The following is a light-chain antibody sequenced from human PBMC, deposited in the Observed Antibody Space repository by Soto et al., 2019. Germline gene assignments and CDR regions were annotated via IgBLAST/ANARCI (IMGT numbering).Light chain of an antibody. Sequence: QSALTQPASVSGSPGQSITIPCTGTSSDVGSYNLVSWYQQHPGKAPKLMIYEGSKRLSGVSNRFSGSKSGNTASLTSSGLQAEDEADYYCCSYAGSSTDVFGTGTKLTVL. CDR3: CSYAGSSTDV. V-gene: IGLV2-23*01. CDR1: SSDVGSYNL. CDR2: EGS. J-gene: IGLJ1*01.